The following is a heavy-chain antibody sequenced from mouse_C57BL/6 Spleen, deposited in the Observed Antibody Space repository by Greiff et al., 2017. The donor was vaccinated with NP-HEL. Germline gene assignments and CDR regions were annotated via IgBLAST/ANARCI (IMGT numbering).Heavy chain of an antibody. CDR3: AREGVPRRNYAMDY. V-gene: IGHV1-55*01. CDR2: IYPGSGST. CDR1: GYTFTSYW. J-gene: IGHJ4*01. D-gene: IGHD2-14*01. Sequence: QVQLQQPGAELVKPGASVKMSCKASGYTFTSYWITWVKQRPGQGLEWIGDIYPGSGSTNYNEKFKSKATRTVDTSSSTAYMQLSSLTSEDSAVYYCAREGVPRRNYAMDYWGQGTSVTVSS.